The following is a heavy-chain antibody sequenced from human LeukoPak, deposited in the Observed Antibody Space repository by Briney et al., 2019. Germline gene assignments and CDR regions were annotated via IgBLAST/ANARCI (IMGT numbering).Heavy chain of an antibody. J-gene: IGHJ4*02. V-gene: IGHV3-23*01. D-gene: IGHD2-21*01. CDR1: GFTFSSYA. CDR3: AKVVVVTNKFDY. Sequence: GGSLRLSCAASGFTFSSYAMSWVRQAPGKGLEWVSAISGSGGSTYYADSVKGRFTISRDSSKNTLYLQMNSLRAEDTAVYYCAKVVVVTNKFDYWGQGTLVTVSS. CDR2: ISGSGGST.